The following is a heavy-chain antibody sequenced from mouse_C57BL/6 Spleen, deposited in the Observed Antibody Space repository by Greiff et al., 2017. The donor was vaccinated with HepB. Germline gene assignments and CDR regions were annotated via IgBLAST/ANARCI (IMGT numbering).Heavy chain of an antibody. CDR1: GFTFSSYA. CDR3: AREGNYYGMDY. CDR2: ISDGGSYT. V-gene: IGHV5-4*01. J-gene: IGHJ4*01. Sequence: EVKLMESGGGLVKPGGSLKLSCAASGFTFSSYAMSWVRQTPEKRLEWVATISDGGSYTYYPDNVKGRFTISRDNAKNNLYLQMSHLKSEDTAMYYCAREGNYYGMDYWGQRTSVTVSS.